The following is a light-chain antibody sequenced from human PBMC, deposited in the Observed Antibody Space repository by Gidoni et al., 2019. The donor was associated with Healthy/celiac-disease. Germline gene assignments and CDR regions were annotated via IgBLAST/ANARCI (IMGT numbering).Light chain of an antibody. J-gene: IGLJ2*01. CDR1: SSDVGGYNY. V-gene: IGLV2-14*01. Sequence: QSALTQPASVSGSPGQSLPISCTGTSSDVGGYNYGSWYQQHPGKAPKLMIYEVSNRPSGVSHRFSGSNSGNTASLTISGLQAEDEADYYCSSYTSSSTVVFGGGTKLTVL. CDR3: SSYTSSSTVV. CDR2: EVS.